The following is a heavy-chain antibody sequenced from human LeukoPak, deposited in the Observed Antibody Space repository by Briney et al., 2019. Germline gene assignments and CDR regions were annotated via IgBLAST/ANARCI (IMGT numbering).Heavy chain of an antibody. CDR2: ISSSSSTI. Sequence: GGSLRLSCAASGFTFSSYSMNWVRQAPGKGLEWVSYISSSSSTIYYADSVKGRFTISRDNAKNSLYLQMNSLRAEDTAVYYCARDPNEHTAMEFDYWGQGTLVTVSS. J-gene: IGHJ4*02. D-gene: IGHD5-18*01. CDR1: GFTFSSYS. CDR3: ARDPNEHTAMEFDY. V-gene: IGHV3-48*01.